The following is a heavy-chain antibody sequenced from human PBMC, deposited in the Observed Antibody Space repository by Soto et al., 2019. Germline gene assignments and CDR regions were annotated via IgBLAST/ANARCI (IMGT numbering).Heavy chain of an antibody. D-gene: IGHD2-8*01. J-gene: IGHJ3*02. Sequence: GGSLRLSCEASGFTFSDYTMNWVRQIPGKGLQWVSGIFGTGGGIQYADSVRGRFTVSRDNSKNTVYLQMDSLRVEDTAVYYCAKDLIARNGIWEPTEMWGQGAEVPVSS. CDR3: AKDLIARNGIWEPTEM. V-gene: IGHV3-23*01. CDR2: IFGTGGGI. CDR1: GFTFSDYT.